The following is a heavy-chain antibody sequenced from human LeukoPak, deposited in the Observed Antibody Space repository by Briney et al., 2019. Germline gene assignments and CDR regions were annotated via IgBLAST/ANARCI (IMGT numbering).Heavy chain of an antibody. D-gene: IGHD3-22*01. Sequence: GGSLRLSCTASGFTFGDYAMSWVRQAPGKGLEWVGFIRSKAHGGTTEYAASVKGRFTISRDDSKSIAYLQMNSLKTEDTAVYYCTRNHPTYYYDSSGYYFDYWGQGTLVTVSS. V-gene: IGHV3-49*04. CDR3: TRNHPTYYYDSSGYYFDY. CDR1: GFTFGDYA. CDR2: IRSKAHGGTT. J-gene: IGHJ4*02.